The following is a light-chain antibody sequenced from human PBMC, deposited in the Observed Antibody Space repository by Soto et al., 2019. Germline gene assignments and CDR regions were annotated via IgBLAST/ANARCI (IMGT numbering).Light chain of an antibody. CDR1: QSVLYSTNNKNY. CDR2: WAA. Sequence: DIVMTQSPDSLAVSLGERATINCKSSQSVLYSTNNKNYLAWYQQKRGQPPKLLIYWAATRESGVPDRFSGSGSATDFTLTISSLQAGDVAVYYCQQYYITPLTFGGGTKVEI. CDR3: QQYYITPLT. V-gene: IGKV4-1*01. J-gene: IGKJ4*01.